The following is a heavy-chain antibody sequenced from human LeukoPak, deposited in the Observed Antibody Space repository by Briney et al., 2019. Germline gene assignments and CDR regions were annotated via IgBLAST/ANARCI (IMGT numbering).Heavy chain of an antibody. D-gene: IGHD2-15*01. Sequence: GESLKISCKGSGYSFTNYWIGWVRQMPGKGLEWMGIIYPGDSDTRYSPSFQDQVTISADKSISTAYLQWSSLKASDTAMYYCAIRNRGGGCGGSCHDDTFDIRGQGTMVTVSS. V-gene: IGHV5-51*01. CDR1: GYSFTNYW. J-gene: IGHJ3*02. CDR2: IYPGDSDT. CDR3: AIRNRGGGCGGSCHDDTFDI.